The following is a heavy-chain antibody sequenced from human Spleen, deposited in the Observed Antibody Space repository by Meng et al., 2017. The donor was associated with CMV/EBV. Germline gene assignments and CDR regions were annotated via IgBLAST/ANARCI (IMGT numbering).Heavy chain of an antibody. D-gene: IGHD2/OR15-2a*01. J-gene: IGHJ6*04. CDR2: FYPGDSDT. Sequence: GESLKISCKGSGYRFTDYWIAWVRQMPGKGLEWMGIFYPGDSDTRFSPSFEGQVTISVDKSIDNAYLQWSRLKASDTAVFYCSRALGCCYNTTCRHLQLLYGLDVWGTGTTVTVSS. CDR1: GYRFTDYW. V-gene: IGHV5-51*01. CDR3: SRALGCCYNTTCRHLQLLYGLDV.